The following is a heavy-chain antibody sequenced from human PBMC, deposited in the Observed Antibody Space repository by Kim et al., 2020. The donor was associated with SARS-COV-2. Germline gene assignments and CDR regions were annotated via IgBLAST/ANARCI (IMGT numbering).Heavy chain of an antibody. V-gene: IGHV3-23*01. CDR3: AKDYYGSGSYWSPFDP. CDR1: GFTFSSYA. D-gene: IGHD3-10*01. Sequence: GGSLRLSCAASGFTFSSYAMSWVRQAPGKGLEWVSAISGSGGSTYYADSVKGRFTISRDNSKNTLYLQMNSLRAEDTAVYYCAKDYYGSGSYWSPFDPWGQGTLVTVSS. J-gene: IGHJ5*02. CDR2: ISGSGGST.